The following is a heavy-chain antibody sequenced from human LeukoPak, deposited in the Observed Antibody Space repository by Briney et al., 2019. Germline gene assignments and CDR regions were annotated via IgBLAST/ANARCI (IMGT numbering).Heavy chain of an antibody. CDR1: GYTFTSYG. J-gene: IGHJ6*03. D-gene: IGHD1-26*01. CDR3: ARDVGATYMDV. V-gene: IGHV1-18*01. Sequence: GASVKVSCKASGYTFTSYGISWVRQAPGQGLEWMGWISAYNGNTNYAQKLQGRVTMTTDTSKSTAYIELRSLRSDDTAVYYCARDVGATYMDVWGKGTTVTVSS. CDR2: ISAYNGNT.